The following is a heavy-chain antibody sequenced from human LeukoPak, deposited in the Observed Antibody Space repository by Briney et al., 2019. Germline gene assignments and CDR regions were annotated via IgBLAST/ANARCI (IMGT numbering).Heavy chain of an antibody. CDR3: ARDQEGFDY. Sequence: ASVKVSCKASGYTFTSNYIHWVRQAPGQGLEWMGMIYPRDGSTSYAQKLQGRVTVTRDTSTSTVHMELSGLRSEDTAVYYCARDQEGFDYWGQGTLVTVSS. V-gene: IGHV1-46*01. CDR2: IYPRDGST. J-gene: IGHJ4*02. CDR1: GYTFTSNY.